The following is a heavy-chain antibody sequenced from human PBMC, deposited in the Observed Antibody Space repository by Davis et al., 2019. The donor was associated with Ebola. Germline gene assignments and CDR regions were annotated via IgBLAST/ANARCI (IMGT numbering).Heavy chain of an antibody. CDR1: GGSSSDYY. D-gene: IGHD6-13*01. J-gene: IGHJ6*02. CDR3: ARAPRIATPGAGPFYSYHYYGLDV. Sequence: MPSETLSLTCAVYGGSSSDYYWSWIRQPPGKGLEWIGEINQSGSTNYNPSLKIRVTISIDTSKNQFSLKLSSVTAADTAVYFWARAPRIATPGAGPFYSYHYYGLDVWGQGTTVTVSS. V-gene: IGHV4-34*01. CDR2: INQSGST.